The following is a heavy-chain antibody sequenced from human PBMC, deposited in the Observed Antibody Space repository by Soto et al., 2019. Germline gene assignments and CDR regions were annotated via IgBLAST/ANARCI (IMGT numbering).Heavy chain of an antibody. CDR1: GGSISSSSYY. CDR3: ASARITMIVVVIPTWEYGMDV. CDR2: IYYSGST. Sequence: SETLSLTCTVSGGSISSSSYYWGWIRQPPGKGLEWIGSIYYSGSTYYNPSLKSRVTISVDTSKNQLSLKLSSVTAADTAVYYCASARITMIVVVIPTWEYGMDVWGQGTMVTVSS. D-gene: IGHD3-22*01. J-gene: IGHJ6*02. V-gene: IGHV4-39*01.